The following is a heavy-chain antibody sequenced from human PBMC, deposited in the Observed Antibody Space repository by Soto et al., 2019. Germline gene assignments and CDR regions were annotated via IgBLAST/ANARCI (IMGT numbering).Heavy chain of an antibody. CDR2: IYYSGST. CDR1: GYSISSSNW. Sequence: SETLSLPCSVSGYSISSSNWWGWIRQPPGKGLEWIGYIYYSGSTYYNPSLKSRVTMSVDTSKNQFSLKLSSVTAVDTAVYYCARDYYGSRGAFDIWGQGTMVTVSS. CDR3: ARDYYGSRGAFDI. D-gene: IGHD3-10*01. V-gene: IGHV4-28*03. J-gene: IGHJ3*02.